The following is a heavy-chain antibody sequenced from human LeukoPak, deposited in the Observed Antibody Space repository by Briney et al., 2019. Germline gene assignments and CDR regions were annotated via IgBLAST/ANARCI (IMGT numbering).Heavy chain of an antibody. CDR1: GFTLSSYW. CDR2: KKQDGSEK. D-gene: IGHD5-18*01. CDR3: ARVDPKRGYSSY. Sequence: GGSLRLSCAASGFTLSSYWMIWVRQAPGKGLEWVANKKQDGSEKYYVDSVKGRFTISRENAKNSLYVQMNSLRAEDTAVYYCARVDPKRGYSSYWGQGTLVTVSS. V-gene: IGHV3-7*01. J-gene: IGHJ4*02.